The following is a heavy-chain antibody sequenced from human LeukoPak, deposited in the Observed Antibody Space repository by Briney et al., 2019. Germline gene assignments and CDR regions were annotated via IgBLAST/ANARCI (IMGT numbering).Heavy chain of an antibody. CDR3: VRGEGYSGSYFDY. Sequence: PSETLSLTCTVSGGSIRGDHWSWIRQPPGKGLEWIGNIFNSGSPKYNPSLKSRVTMSVDTSKNQFSLNLSSVTAADTAVYYCVRGEGYSGSYFDYWGQGTLVTVSS. CDR1: GGSIRGDH. J-gene: IGHJ4*02. D-gene: IGHD1-26*01. V-gene: IGHV4-59*01. CDR2: IFNSGSP.